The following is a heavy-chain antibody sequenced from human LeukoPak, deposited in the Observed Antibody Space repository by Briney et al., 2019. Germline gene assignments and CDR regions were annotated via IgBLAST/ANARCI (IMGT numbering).Heavy chain of an antibody. CDR1: GASITNDDYY. V-gene: IGHV4-31*03. J-gene: IGHJ5*02. CDR3: ASRAPFSNWFDP. CDR2: IYFSGST. Sequence: SETLSLTCTVSGASITNDDYYWSWIRQHPGKGLEWIGYIYFSGSTYYNPTLKSRASVSVDTSKSQFSLRLTSVTAADTAVYYCASRAPFSNWFDPWGQGTLVIVSS. D-gene: IGHD2-2*01.